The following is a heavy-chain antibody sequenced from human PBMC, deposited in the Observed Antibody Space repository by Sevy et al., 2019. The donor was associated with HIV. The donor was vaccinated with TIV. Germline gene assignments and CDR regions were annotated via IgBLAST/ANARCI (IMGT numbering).Heavy chain of an antibody. D-gene: IGHD3-22*01. V-gene: IGHV3-48*03. Sequence: GGSLRLSCVASGFTFSSYEMNWVRQAPGKGLEWVSKISTSGKSTFYADSVEGRVTISRDNSRNTLYLQMNSLRAEDTAVYYCAGARYDSSGSFDAFDIWGQGTMVTVSS. CDR2: ISTSGKST. J-gene: IGHJ3*02. CDR1: GFTFSSYE. CDR3: AGARYDSSGSFDAFDI.